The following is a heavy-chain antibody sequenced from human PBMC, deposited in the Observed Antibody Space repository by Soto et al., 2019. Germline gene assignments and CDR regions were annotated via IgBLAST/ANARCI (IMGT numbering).Heavy chain of an antibody. V-gene: IGHV1-69*13. Sequence: SVKSSCKASGGAFSNSVISWVRQAPGQGLEWVVGIIPMLDIVHYAQKFQGRVAITADESTSTAYMELSSLSSEDTAVYYCAIEGGLAWFDPWGQVSFFPVSS. CDR1: GGAFSNSV. J-gene: IGHJ5*02. CDR3: AIEGGLAWFDP. D-gene: IGHD5-12*01. CDR2: IIPMLDIV.